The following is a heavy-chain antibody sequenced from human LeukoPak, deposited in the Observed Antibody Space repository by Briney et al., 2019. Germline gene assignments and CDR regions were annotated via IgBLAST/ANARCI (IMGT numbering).Heavy chain of an antibody. V-gene: IGHV1-69*05. J-gene: IGHJ4*02. CDR2: IIPIFGTA. CDR1: GGTFSSYA. D-gene: IGHD3-22*01. CDR3: ARARPNYYDSSGYYYLDY. Sequence: GASVKVSCKASGGTFSSYAISWGRQAPGQGLEWRGGIIPIFGTANYAQKFQGRVTITTDESTSTAYMELSSLRSEDTAVYYCARARPNYYDSSGYYYLDYWGQGTLVTVSS.